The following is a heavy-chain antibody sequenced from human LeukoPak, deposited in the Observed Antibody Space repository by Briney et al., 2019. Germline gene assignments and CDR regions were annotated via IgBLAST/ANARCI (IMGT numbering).Heavy chain of an antibody. J-gene: IGHJ4*02. CDR1: GGPIRSYY. CDR2: IYSSWCT. CDR3: ARGGKATVVTV. V-gene: IGHV4-4*07. D-gene: IGHD4-23*01. Sequence: SETLSLTCTVCGGPIRSYYWIWMRQPAGRGREWIGRIYSSWCTNYNPPLKSRVTMSVDTSKNQFSLKLSSVTAADTAVYYCARGGKATVVTVWGQGTLVTVSS.